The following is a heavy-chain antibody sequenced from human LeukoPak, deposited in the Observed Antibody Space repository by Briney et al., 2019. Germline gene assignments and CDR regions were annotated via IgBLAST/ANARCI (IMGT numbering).Heavy chain of an antibody. CDR3: ARRSVWSGSWSDVFDI. V-gene: IGHV5-51*01. D-gene: IGHD6-13*01. Sequence: GESLKISCKGSGYSFTNYWIGWVRQMPGKGLEWMGIINPGDSDTRYSPSFQGQVAISADKSISTAYLQWSSLKASDTAMYYCARRSVWSGSWSDVFDIWGQGTMVTVSS. J-gene: IGHJ3*02. CDR1: GYSFTNYW. CDR2: INPGDSDT.